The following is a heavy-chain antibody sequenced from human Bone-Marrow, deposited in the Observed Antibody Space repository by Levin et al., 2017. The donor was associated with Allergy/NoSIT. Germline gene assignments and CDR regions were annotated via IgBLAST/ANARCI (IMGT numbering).Heavy chain of an antibody. CDR3: AKEHIRGTFDV. Sequence: GGSLRLSCAASGFTFSNYGIHWVRQAPGKGLEWVAVISQDGSNEFYADSVKGRFSISRDNSKNSVYLQMTSLRADDTAVYFCAKEHIRGTFDVWGQGTMVTVSS. CDR1: GFTFSNYG. D-gene: IGHD2-21*01. J-gene: IGHJ3*01. CDR2: ISQDGSNE. V-gene: IGHV3-30*18.